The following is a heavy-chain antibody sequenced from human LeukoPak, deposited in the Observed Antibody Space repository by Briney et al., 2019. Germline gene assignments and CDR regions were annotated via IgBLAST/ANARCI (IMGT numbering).Heavy chain of an antibody. Sequence: AGGSLRLSCAASGFTFSSYAMSWVRQAPGKGLEWVSAISGSGGSTYYADSVKGRFTISRDNSKNTLYLQMNSLRAEDTAVYYCAKDHAQGGSYYFQHWGQGTLVTVSS. J-gene: IGHJ1*01. CDR1: GFTFSSYA. V-gene: IGHV3-23*01. CDR2: ISGSGGST. D-gene: IGHD1-26*01. CDR3: AKDHAQGGSYYFQH.